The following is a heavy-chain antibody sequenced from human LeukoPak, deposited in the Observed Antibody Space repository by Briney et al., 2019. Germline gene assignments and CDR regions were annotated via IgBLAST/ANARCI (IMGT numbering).Heavy chain of an antibody. CDR2: IRYDGSNK. Sequence: GGSLRLSCAASGFTFSSYGMHWVRQAPGKGLEWVAFIRYDGSNKYYADSVKGRFTISRDNSKNTLYLQMNSLRAEDTAVYYCANRGIASDAFDIWGQGTMVTVSS. V-gene: IGHV3-30*02. CDR1: GFTFSSYG. CDR3: ANRGIASDAFDI. J-gene: IGHJ3*02. D-gene: IGHD6-13*01.